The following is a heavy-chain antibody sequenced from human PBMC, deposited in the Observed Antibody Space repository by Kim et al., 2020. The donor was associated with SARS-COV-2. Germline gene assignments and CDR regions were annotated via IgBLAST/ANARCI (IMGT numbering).Heavy chain of an antibody. Sequence: SVKVSCKASGFTFTSSAVQWVRQARGQRLEWIGWIVVGSGNTNYAQKFQERVTITRDMSTSTAYMELSSLRSEDTAVYYCAAEIASNPKVYYYGMDVWGQGTTVTVSS. D-gene: IGHD3-3*02. J-gene: IGHJ6*02. V-gene: IGHV1-58*01. CDR3: AAEIASNPKVYYYGMDV. CDR2: IVVGSGNT. CDR1: GFTFTSSA.